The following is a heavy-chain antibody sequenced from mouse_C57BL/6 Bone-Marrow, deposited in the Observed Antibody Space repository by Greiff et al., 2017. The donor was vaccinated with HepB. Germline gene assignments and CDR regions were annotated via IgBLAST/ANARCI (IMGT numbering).Heavy chain of an antibody. Sequence: QVQLQQPGAELVKPGASVKLSCKASGYTFTSYWMHWVKQRPGQGLEWIGMIHPNSGSTNYNEKFKSKATLTVEKSSSTAYMQLSSLTSEDSAVYYCAREDYDGAWFAYWGQGTLVTVSA. D-gene: IGHD2-4*01. CDR2: IHPNSGST. CDR3: AREDYDGAWFAY. J-gene: IGHJ3*01. V-gene: IGHV1-64*01. CDR1: GYTFTSYW.